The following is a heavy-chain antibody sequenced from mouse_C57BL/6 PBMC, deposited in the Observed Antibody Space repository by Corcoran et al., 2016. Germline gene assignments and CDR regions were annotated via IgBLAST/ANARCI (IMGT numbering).Heavy chain of an antibody. J-gene: IGHJ3*01. Sequence: EVQRQQSGPELVKPGASVKISCKASGYTFTDYYMNWVKQSHGKSLEWIGDINPNNGGTSYNQKFKGKATLTVDKSSSTAYMELRSLTSEDSAVYYCARGNYDYFFAYWGQGTLVTVSA. CDR1: GYTFTDYY. D-gene: IGHD2-4*01. CDR3: ARGNYDYFFAY. V-gene: IGHV1-26*01. CDR2: INPNNGGT.